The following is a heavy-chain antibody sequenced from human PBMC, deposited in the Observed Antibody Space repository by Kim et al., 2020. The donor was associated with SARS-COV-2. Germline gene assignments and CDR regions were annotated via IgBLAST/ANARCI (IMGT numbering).Heavy chain of an antibody. Sequence: KGRFTISRENAKNSLYLQMNSLRAGDTAVYYCARWSMVRGVKTYYYGMDVWGQGTTVTVSS. J-gene: IGHJ6*02. D-gene: IGHD3-10*01. CDR3: ARWSMVRGVKTYYYGMDV. V-gene: IGHV3-13*01.